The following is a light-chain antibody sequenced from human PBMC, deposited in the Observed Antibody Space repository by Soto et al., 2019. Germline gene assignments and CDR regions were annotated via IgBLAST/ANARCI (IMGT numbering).Light chain of an antibody. CDR3: QQYGSSSYT. Sequence: EIVLTQSPGTLSLSPGEGATLSCRTSQSFSSSYLAWYQQKPGQAPRLLIYGESSRAAGIPDRFSSSGSGTDFTLTISSLEHEDFAVYYCQQYGSSSYTFGQGTKLEIK. CDR1: QSFSSSY. CDR2: GES. J-gene: IGKJ2*01. V-gene: IGKV3-20*01.